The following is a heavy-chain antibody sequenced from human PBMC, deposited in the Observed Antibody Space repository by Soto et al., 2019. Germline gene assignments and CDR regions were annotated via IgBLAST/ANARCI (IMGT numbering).Heavy chain of an antibody. CDR2: IIPILGTP. D-gene: IGHD3-22*01. J-gene: IGHJ4*02. Sequence: SVKVSCKTSGDTFSSYAISWVRQAPGQGLEWMGGIIPILGTPSYAQKFQGRVTIAADKSTSTAYMELSSLRSEDTAVYYCARERSRYDRSGYYRPDYWGQGTLVTVSS. CDR3: ARERSRYDRSGYYRPDY. CDR1: GDTFSSYA. V-gene: IGHV1-69*10.